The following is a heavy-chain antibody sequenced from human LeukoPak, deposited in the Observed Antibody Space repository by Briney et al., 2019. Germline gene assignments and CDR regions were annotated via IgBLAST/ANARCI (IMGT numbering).Heavy chain of an antibody. CDR3: ARVSSSWYQDWYFDL. CDR1: GGSISSYY. Sequence: SSETLSLTCTVSGGSISSYYWSWIRQPAGKGLEWIGRIDTSGNTNYKPSLKSRVTMSVDTSKNQFSLKLSSVTAADTAVYYCARVSSSWYQDWYFDLWGRGTLVTVSS. V-gene: IGHV4-4*07. D-gene: IGHD6-13*01. CDR2: IDTSGNT. J-gene: IGHJ2*01.